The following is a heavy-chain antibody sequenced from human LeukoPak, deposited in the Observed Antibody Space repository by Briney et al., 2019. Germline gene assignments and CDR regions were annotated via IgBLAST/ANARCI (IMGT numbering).Heavy chain of an antibody. J-gene: IGHJ4*02. Sequence: ASVKVSCKASNYTFTSYGLSWVRQAPGQGLEWMGWISAYNGNTNYARKLQGRVTMTTDTSTSTAYMELRSLRSDDTAVYYCARARIDYSFDYWGQGTLVTVSS. D-gene: IGHD2-15*01. CDR3: ARARIDYSFDY. CDR2: ISAYNGNT. CDR1: NYTFTSYG. V-gene: IGHV1-18*01.